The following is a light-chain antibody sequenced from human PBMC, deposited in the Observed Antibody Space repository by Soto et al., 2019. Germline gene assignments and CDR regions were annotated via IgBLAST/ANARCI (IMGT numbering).Light chain of an antibody. V-gene: IGLV1-40*01. Sequence: QAVRTQPPSVSGAPGQRVTISCTGSSSNIGAGYAVHWYQQLPGKAPKLLIYGNTNRPSGVPDRFSGSKSGTSASLAITGLQAEDEADYYCQSYDSSLSASYVFGGGTKVTVL. CDR2: GNT. CDR3: QSYDSSLSASYV. J-gene: IGLJ1*01. CDR1: SSNIGAGYA.